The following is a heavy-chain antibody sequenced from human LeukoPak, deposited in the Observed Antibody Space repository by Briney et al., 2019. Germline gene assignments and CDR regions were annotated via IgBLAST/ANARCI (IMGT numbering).Heavy chain of an antibody. V-gene: IGHV3-30-3*01. D-gene: IGHD6-13*01. CDR3: TTRPRFSAGVAAAGNY. CDR1: GFTFSSYA. CDR2: ISYDGSNK. Sequence: GGSLRLSCAASGFTFSSYAMHWVRQAPGKGLEWVAVISYDGSNKYYADSVKGRFTISRDNSKNTLYLQMNSLKTEDTAVYYCTTRPRFSAGVAAAGNYWGLGTLVTVSS. J-gene: IGHJ4*02.